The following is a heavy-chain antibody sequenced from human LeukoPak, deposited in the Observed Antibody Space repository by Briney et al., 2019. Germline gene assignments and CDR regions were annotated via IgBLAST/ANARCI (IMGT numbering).Heavy chain of an antibody. D-gene: IGHD2/OR15-2a*01. J-gene: IGHJ4*02. V-gene: IGHV1-8*01. Sequence: ASVKVPCKASGYTFTSYDINWVRRATGQGLEWMGWMNPNNGNTGYAQKFQGRVTMTRNTSISTAYMELSSLRYEDTAVYYCARGEYMYGHDIDYWDQGTLVTVSP. CDR1: GYTFTSYD. CDR3: ARGEYMYGHDIDY. CDR2: MNPNNGNT.